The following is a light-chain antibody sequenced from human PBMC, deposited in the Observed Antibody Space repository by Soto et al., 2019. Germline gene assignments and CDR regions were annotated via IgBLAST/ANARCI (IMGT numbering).Light chain of an antibody. Sequence: EIVMTQSPATLSVSPGERATLSCRASQSLYNNLAWYQQKPGQAPRLLIYGASARATGIPARFSGSGSGTKFTLTISSLQSEDFAVYYCQQYNNWPLTFGGGTKVEIK. CDR1: QSLYNN. J-gene: IGKJ4*01. V-gene: IGKV3-15*01. CDR2: GAS. CDR3: QQYNNWPLT.